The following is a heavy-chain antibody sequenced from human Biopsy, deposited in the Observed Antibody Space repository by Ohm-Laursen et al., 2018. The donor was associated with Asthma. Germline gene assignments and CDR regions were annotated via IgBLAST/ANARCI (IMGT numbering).Heavy chain of an antibody. CDR1: GFTFSNYG. J-gene: IGHJ2*01. D-gene: IGHD3-10*01. Sequence: SLRLSCAASGFTFSNYGMHWVRQVAGKGLDWVAVVTYDGISQYYAESVKGRFTISRDNSRNTLNLQMNSLRLEDTAVYYCARDVGINADPGHWSFNLWGRGTLVTVSS. CDR3: ARDVGINADPGHWSFNL. CDR2: VTYDGISQ. V-gene: IGHV3-30*03.